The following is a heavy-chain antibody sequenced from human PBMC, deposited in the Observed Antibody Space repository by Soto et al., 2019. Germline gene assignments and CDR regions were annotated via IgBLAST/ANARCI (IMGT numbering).Heavy chain of an antibody. Sequence: QVHLQESGPGLVKPSETLSLTCTVSGGSITRAGYYWSWIRQHPGKGLEWIGYIYNSGTTYYNPSLKSRVTISVDTSKNQLSLKLTSVTAADTAVYYCARDPAPWGQGTLVTVSS. V-gene: IGHV4-31*03. CDR3: ARDPAP. CDR2: IYNSGTT. CDR1: GGSITRAGYY. J-gene: IGHJ5*02.